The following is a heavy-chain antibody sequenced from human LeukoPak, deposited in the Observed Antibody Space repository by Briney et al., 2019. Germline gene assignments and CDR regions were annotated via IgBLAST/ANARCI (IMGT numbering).Heavy chain of an antibody. CDR2: IYYSGST. CDR1: GGSISSYY. V-gene: IGHV4-59*01. CDR3: ARGTYSSGWGIDC. D-gene: IGHD6-19*01. J-gene: IGHJ4*02. Sequence: SETLSLTCTVSGGSISSYYWSWIRQPPGKGLEWIGYIYYSGSTNYNPSLKSRVTISVDTSKNQFSLKLSSVTAADTAVYYCARGTYSSGWGIDCWGQGTLVTVSS.